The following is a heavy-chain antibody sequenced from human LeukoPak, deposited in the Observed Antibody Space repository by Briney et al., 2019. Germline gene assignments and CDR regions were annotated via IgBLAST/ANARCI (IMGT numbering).Heavy chain of an antibody. CDR3: AKRGPIYSSSPGNYFDY. J-gene: IGHJ4*02. CDR2: ISGSDDGT. Sequence: RSGGSLRLSCAASGFTFSSCGMTWVRQAPGKGLEWVSSISGSDDGTYYADSVKGRVTISRDNSKNTLYLQMNSLRAEDTAVYYCAKRGPIYSSSPGNYFDYWGQGTLVTVSS. CDR1: GFTFSSCG. D-gene: IGHD6-6*01. V-gene: IGHV3-23*01.